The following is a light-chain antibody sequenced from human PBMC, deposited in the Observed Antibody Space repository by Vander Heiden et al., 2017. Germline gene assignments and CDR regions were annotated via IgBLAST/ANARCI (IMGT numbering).Light chain of an antibody. CDR1: QSVLYSSNNKNY. CDR3: QQDDSTPFT. Sequence: DIVMTQSPDSLAVSLGERATINCKSSQSVLYSSNNKNYLAWYQQKPGQPPKLLIYWASTRESGVPDRFSGGGTGTDFTLTISSLQAEDVALYYCQQDDSTPFTFGPGTKVDIK. V-gene: IGKV4-1*01. CDR2: WAS. J-gene: IGKJ3*01.